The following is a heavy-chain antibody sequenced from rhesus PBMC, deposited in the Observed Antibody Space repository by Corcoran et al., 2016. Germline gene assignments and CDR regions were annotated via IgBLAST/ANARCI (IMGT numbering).Heavy chain of an antibody. J-gene: IGHJ5-1*01. CDR3: ALRYEV. D-gene: IGHD1-1-1*01. CDR1: GGSIRSNS. CDR2: IYSSGST. Sequence: QVQLPESGPGLVKPSETLSLTCAVSGGSIRSNSWSGIRQAPGRGLEWIGYIYSSGSTYYNPSLKSRVTLSVDTSKNQFSLKLTSVTAADTAVYYCALRYEVWGPGVLVTVSS. V-gene: IGHV4S11*01.